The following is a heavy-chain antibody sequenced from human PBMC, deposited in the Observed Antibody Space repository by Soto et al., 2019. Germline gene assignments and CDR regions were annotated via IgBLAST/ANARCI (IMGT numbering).Heavy chain of an antibody. Sequence: GGSLRLSCTASGFTVSNTYLSWVRQAPGKGLEWVSAVYADGSTHYADSVKGRFTISRDNSKNTLYLQMDSLKIEDTAVYYCVWFGEGYHYFGLDVWGQGTTVTVSS. CDR2: VYADGST. V-gene: IGHV3-53*05. CDR1: GFTVSNTY. D-gene: IGHD3-10*01. J-gene: IGHJ6*02. CDR3: VWFGEGYHYFGLDV.